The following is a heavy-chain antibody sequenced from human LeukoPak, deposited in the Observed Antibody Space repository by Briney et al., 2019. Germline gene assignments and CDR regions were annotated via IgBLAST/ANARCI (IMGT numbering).Heavy chain of an antibody. V-gene: IGHV1-8*03. J-gene: IGHJ3*02. D-gene: IGHD3/OR15-3a*01. CDR2: MNPNSGNT. CDR3: ARGKIDYDFWTGWAFDI. CDR1: GYTFTSYD. Sequence: ASVKVSCKASGYTFTSYDINWVRQATGQGLEWMGWMNPNSGNTGYARKFQGRVTITRNTSISTAYMELSSLRSEDTAVYYCARGKIDYDFWTGWAFDIWGQGTMVTVSS.